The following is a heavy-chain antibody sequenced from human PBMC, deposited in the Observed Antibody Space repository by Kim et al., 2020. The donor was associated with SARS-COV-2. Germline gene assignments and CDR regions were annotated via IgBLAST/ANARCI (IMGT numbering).Heavy chain of an antibody. V-gene: IGHV3-48*02. Sequence: SAGSVKGRLTIARDNAKNSRYLQMNSLRDEDTAVYYCAREGPSGHHDYWGQGTLVTVSS. J-gene: IGHJ4*02. D-gene: IGHD1-26*01. CDR3: AREGPSGHHDY.